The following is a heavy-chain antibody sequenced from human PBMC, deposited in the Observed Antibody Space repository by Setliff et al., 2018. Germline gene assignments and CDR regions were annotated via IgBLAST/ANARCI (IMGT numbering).Heavy chain of an antibody. J-gene: IGHJ4*01. CDR2: IQNGGNT. Sequence: PSETQSLTCTVSGDSISRYYWSWIRQPPGKGLEWIGYIQNGGNTKYNPSLGSRITMSVDTSKNQFSLKLSSVTAADTAVYYCARDQYTSGWYGPPESCFDCWGLGILVTVSS. CDR3: ARDQYTSGWYGPPESCFDC. V-gene: IGHV4-59*01. D-gene: IGHD6-19*01. CDR1: GDSISRYY.